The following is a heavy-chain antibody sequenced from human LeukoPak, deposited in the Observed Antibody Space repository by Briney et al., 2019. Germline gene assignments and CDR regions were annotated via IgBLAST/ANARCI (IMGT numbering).Heavy chain of an antibody. CDR1: GGSLSSCGSY. D-gene: IGHD5-18*01. V-gene: IGHV4-61*02. CDR2: IYIRGST. Sequence: SETLSLTCTVSGGSLSSCGSYWSWIRQPAGKGLEWIGRIYIRGSTNYNPSLKGRVPISVDTSKNQFSLELSSVTAADTAVYYCARDFRIRLDPWGQGTLVTVSS. CDR3: ARDFRIRLDP. J-gene: IGHJ5*02.